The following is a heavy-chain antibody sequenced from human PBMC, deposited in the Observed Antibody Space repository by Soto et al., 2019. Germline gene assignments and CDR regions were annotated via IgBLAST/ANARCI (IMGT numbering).Heavy chain of an antibody. Sequence: EVQLVESGGGLVQPGESLRLSCAAAGFTFSGSAMHWVRQAPGKGLEWVGRIRSKPNNYATAYAASVKGRFSISRDDSKNTAYLQVNGLKTEDTAVYYCSGGPTDDTYYYYYPMDVWGRGTTVTVS. J-gene: IGHJ6*02. V-gene: IGHV3-73*02. CDR1: GFTFSGSA. CDR2: IRSKPNNYAT. CDR3: SGGPTDDTYYYYYPMDV. D-gene: IGHD1-1*01.